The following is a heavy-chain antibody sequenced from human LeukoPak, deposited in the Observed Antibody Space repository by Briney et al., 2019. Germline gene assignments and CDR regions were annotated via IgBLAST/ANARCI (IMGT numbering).Heavy chain of an antibody. Sequence: GGSLRLSCAASGFTFSSYSMNWVRQAPGMGLEWVSSISSSSSYIYYADSVKGRFTISRDNAKNSLYLQMNSLRAEDTAVYYCARGHPYYDSSGYYPGGWGQGTLVTVSS. CDR2: ISSSSSYI. J-gene: IGHJ4*02. CDR1: GFTFSSYS. D-gene: IGHD3-22*01. V-gene: IGHV3-21*01. CDR3: ARGHPYYDSSGYYPGG.